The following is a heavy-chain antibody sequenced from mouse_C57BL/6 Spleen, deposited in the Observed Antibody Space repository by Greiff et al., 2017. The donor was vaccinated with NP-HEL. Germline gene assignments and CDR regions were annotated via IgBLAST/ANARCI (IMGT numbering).Heavy chain of an antibody. CDR1: GYTFTDYN. Sequence: DVKLQESGPELVKPGASVKMSCKASGYTFTDYNMHWVKQSHGKSLEWIGYINPNNGGTSYNQKFKGKATLTVNKSSSTAYMELRSLTSEDSAVYYCARGDYGSSFDYWGQGTTLTVSS. D-gene: IGHD2-4*01. J-gene: IGHJ2*01. CDR2: INPNNGGT. V-gene: IGHV1-22*01. CDR3: ARGDYGSSFDY.